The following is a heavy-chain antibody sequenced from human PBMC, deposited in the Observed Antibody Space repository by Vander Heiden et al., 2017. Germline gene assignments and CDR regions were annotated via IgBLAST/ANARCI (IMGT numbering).Heavy chain of an antibody. V-gene: IGHV4-59*08. CDR3: ARRGEPFDY. D-gene: IGHD3-16*01. CDR2: IYDTGDT. CDR1: SGAIRSYH. J-gene: IGHJ4*02. Sequence: QVQLQESGPGLVKPSETLSLTCTVSSGAIRSYHWSWIRQPPGKGLEWIGYIYDTGDTNYNPSLRSRVTMSVDTSKNRFSLKLSSVTAADTAVYYCARRGEPFDYWGQGTLVTVSS.